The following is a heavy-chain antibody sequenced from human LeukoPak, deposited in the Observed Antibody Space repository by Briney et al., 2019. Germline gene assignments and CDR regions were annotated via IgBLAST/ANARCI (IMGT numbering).Heavy chain of an antibody. Sequence: SETLSLTCTVSGGSITSYYWNWIRQPPGRGLEWIGYIHYSGKNYYNPSLKSRLTMSVDTSKSQFSLKVNSVTAADTAVYYCAREDAGASGYYGLSPFDYWGQGTLVTVSS. CDR1: GGSITSYY. V-gene: IGHV4-59*01. CDR3: AREDAGASGYYGLSPFDY. D-gene: IGHD3-22*01. CDR2: IHYSGKN. J-gene: IGHJ4*02.